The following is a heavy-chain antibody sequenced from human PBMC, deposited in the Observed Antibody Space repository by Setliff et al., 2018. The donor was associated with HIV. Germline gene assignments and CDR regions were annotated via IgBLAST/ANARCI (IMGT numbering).Heavy chain of an antibody. J-gene: IGHJ6*02. CDR2: ISSSGSNI. CDR1: GFPFSSYE. D-gene: IGHD5-12*01. CDR3: ARGSGYDKGAYHYYYGMDV. Sequence: GGSLRLSCAASGFPFSSYEMNWVRQAPGKGLEWVSYISSSGSNIYYADSVKGRFTISRDNTKNSLYLQMNSLRAEDTAVYYCARGSGYDKGAYHYYYGMDVWGQGTTVTVAS. V-gene: IGHV3-48*03.